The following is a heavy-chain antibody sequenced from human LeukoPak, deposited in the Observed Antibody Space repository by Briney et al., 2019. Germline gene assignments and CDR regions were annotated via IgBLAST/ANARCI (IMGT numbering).Heavy chain of an antibody. J-gene: IGHJ4*02. CDR3: AGSRREYFDY. V-gene: IGHV4-34*01. Sequence: SETLSLTCAVYGGSFSGYYWSWIRQPPGKGLEWIGEINHSGSTNYNPSLKSRVTISVDTSKNQFSLKLSSVTAADTAVYYCAGSRREYFDYWGQGTLVTVSS. D-gene: IGHD2-15*01. CDR1: GGSFSGYY. CDR2: INHSGST.